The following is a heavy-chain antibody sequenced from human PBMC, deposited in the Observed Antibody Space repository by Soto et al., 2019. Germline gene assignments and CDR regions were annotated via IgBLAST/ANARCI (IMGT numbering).Heavy chain of an antibody. V-gene: IGHV4-30-2*01. CDR1: GGSTSSGGYS. J-gene: IGHJ3*02. CDR3: ARTPDI. CDR2: IYHSGST. Sequence: PQTCSHTYSVSGGSTSSGGYSWSCIRLAPGKGLEWIGYIYHSGSTYYNPSLRSRVTISVDRSKNQFSLKLSSVTAADTAVYYCARTPDIWGQGTMVT.